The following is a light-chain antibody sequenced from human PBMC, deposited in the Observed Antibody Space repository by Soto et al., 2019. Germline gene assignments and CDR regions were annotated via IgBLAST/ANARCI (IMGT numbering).Light chain of an antibody. Sequence: QSALIQPASVSGSPGQSITISCTGTISDIGSYDRVSWYRRHPGRAPKLMIYEDTRRPSGISHRFSGSKSGITASLTSSGLQADDEADYYCCSSAGSDIYVVFGGGTKLTVL. J-gene: IGLJ2*01. CDR2: EDT. V-gene: IGLV2-23*01. CDR1: ISDIGSYDR. CDR3: CSSAGSDIYVV.